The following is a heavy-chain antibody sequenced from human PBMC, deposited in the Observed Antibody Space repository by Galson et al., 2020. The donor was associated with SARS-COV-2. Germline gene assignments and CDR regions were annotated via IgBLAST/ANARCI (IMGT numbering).Heavy chain of an antibody. CDR2: INHSGST. J-gene: IGHJ4*02. Sequence: SETLSLIFAVDGGAFSGYYCSWIRQPPGKGLEWIGEINHSGSTNYNPALNSRATISVDPSQNQISLRLSSVTASETAVYYCATYSVVVVAPTPLRADDWGQGTLVPVSS. CDR1: GGAFSGYY. CDR3: ATYSVVVVAPTPLRADD. V-gene: IGHV4-34*01. D-gene: IGHD2-15*01.